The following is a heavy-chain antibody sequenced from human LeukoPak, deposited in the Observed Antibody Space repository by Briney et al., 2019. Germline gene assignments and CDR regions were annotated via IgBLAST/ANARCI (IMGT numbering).Heavy chain of an antibody. Sequence: GGSLRLSCAASGFTFNNYAMNWVRQAPGKGLEWVSSISGGGETTYYADSAKGRFTISRDNSQNTLYLQMNSLRAEDTAVYYCARDYADYVGYFFFDYWGQRTLVTVSS. J-gene: IGHJ4*02. D-gene: IGHD4-17*01. CDR2: ISGGGETT. CDR1: GFTFNNYA. V-gene: IGHV3-23*01. CDR3: ARDYADYVGYFFFDY.